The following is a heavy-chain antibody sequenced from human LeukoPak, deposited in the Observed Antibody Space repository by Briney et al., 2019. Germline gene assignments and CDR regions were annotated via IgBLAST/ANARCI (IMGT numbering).Heavy chain of an antibody. CDR2: IKQDGGQR. D-gene: IGHD6-6*01. V-gene: IGHV3-7*01. CDR3: ARRGGSSSRRSPIDY. J-gene: IGHJ4*02. CDR1: GFTFSDYW. Sequence: GGSLRLSCTASGFTFSDYWMTWVRQAPGKGPEWVANIKQDGGQRFYVDSVRGRCPISRDNAKNSLFVQMNGLRAGDTPVYYCARRGGSSSRRSPIDYWGQGTLVTVSS.